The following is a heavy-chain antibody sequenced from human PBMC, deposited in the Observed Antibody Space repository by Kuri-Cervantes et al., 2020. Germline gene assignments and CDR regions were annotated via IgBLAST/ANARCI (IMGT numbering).Heavy chain of an antibody. D-gene: IGHD3-22*01. J-gene: IGHJ4*02. V-gene: IGHV3-11*04. Sequence: LSLTCAASGFTFSDYYMSWIRQAPGKGLEWVSYISSSGSTIYYADSVKGRFTISRDNAKNSLYLQMNSLRAEDTAVYYCARDGEGNWYYYDSSGYRGYWGQGTLVTVSS. CDR2: ISSSGSTI. CDR3: ARDGEGNWYYYDSSGYRGY. CDR1: GFTFSDYY.